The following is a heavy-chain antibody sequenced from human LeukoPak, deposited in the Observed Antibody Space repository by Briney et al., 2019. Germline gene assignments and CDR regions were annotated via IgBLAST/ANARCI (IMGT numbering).Heavy chain of an antibody. J-gene: IGHJ6*02. Sequence: GGSLRLSCAASGFTFSSYWMHWVRQAPGKGLVWVSRINSDGSSTSYADSVKGRFTISRGNAKNTLYLQMNSLRAEDTAVYYCARGSRYYYGMDVWGQGTTVTVSS. CDR2: INSDGSST. CDR1: GFTFSSYW. CDR3: ARGSRYYYGMDV. D-gene: IGHD6-13*01. V-gene: IGHV3-74*01.